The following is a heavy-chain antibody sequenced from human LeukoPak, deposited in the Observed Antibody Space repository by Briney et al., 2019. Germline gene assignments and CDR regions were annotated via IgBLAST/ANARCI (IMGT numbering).Heavy chain of an antibody. CDR1: GGSISSYY. CDR2: IYYSGST. CDR3: ATRTAMGPFDY. J-gene: IGHJ4*02. D-gene: IGHD5-18*01. V-gene: IGHV4-59*01. Sequence: PSETLSLTCTVSGGSISSYYWSWIRQPPGKGLEWIGYIYYSGSTNYNPSLKIRVTISVDTSKNQFSLKLSSVTAADTAVYYCATRTAMGPFDYWGQGTLVTVSS.